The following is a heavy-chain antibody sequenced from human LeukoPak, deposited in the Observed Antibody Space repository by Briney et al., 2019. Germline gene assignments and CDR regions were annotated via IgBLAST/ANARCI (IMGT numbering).Heavy chain of an antibody. D-gene: IGHD4-17*01. CDR2: IYYSVST. Sequence: SETLSLTCTVSGGSISSYYWSWIRQPPGKGLEWIGYIYYSVSTNYNPSLKSRVTISVDTSKNQFSLKLSSVTAADTAVYYCARVIDYGDYHFDYWGQGTLVTVSS. V-gene: IGHV4-59*01. J-gene: IGHJ4*02. CDR3: ARVIDYGDYHFDY. CDR1: GGSISSYY.